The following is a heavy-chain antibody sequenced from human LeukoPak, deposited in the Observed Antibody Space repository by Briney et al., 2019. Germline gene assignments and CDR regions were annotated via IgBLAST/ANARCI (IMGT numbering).Heavy chain of an antibody. Sequence: PSETLSLTCTVPGGSISSYYWSWIRQPPGKGLEWIGYIYTSGSTNYNPSLKSRVTISVDTSKNQFSLKLSSVTAADTAVYYCARHGRLSYDSRFDPWGQGTLVTVSS. J-gene: IGHJ5*02. D-gene: IGHD3-22*01. V-gene: IGHV4-4*09. CDR1: GGSISSYY. CDR2: IYTSGST. CDR3: ARHGRLSYDSRFDP.